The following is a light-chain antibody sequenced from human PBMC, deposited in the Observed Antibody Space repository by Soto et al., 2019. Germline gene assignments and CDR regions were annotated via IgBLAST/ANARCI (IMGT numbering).Light chain of an antibody. CDR1: QSTSSY. V-gene: IGKV1-5*03. CDR2: QAS. Sequence: DIQMTQLPSNLSAXXXXXXXXXXRASQSTSSYLAWYQQKPGKAPKLLIYQASSLENGVPSRFSGSGSGTEFSLTIISLQPDDFATYYGLQYGSHSTFGQGTKVDI. CDR3: LQYGSHST. J-gene: IGKJ1*01.